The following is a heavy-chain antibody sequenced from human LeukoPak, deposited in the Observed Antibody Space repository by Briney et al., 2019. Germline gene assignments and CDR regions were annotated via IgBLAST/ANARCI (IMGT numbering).Heavy chain of an antibody. D-gene: IGHD1-26*01. CDR2: IKEDGSAE. V-gene: IGHV3-7*01. Sequence: PGGSLRLSCAASGFTFSTSWMGWVRQAPEKGLEWVGCIKEDGSAEYYVDSVKGRFTISRDNARNSLYLQMHSLRVDDTGVYYCARDVGPNTNDYWGQGTLVTVSS. CDR1: GFTFSTSW. CDR3: ARDVGPNTNDY. J-gene: IGHJ4*02.